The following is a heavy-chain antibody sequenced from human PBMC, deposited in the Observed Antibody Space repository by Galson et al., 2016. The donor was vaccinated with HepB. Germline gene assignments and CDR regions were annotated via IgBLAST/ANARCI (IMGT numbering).Heavy chain of an antibody. CDR2: INHSGST. D-gene: IGHD5-24*01. CDR1: GVSFSGYY. CDR3: ARVEILLISWFDP. J-gene: IGHJ5*02. Sequence: SETLSLTCAVYGVSFSGYYWSWVRQPPGKGLEWIGEINHSGSTNYNPSLKSRVTISVDTSKNQFSLKVSSVTAADTAVYYCARVEILLISWFDPWGQGTRVTVSS. V-gene: IGHV4-34*01.